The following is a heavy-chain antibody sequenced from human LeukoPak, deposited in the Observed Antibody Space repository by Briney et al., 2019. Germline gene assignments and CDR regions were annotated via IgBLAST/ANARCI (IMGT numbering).Heavy chain of an antibody. CDR2: INHSGST. V-gene: IGHV4-34*01. CDR3: ARGAVPAKLHYFGMDV. D-gene: IGHD2-2*01. Sequence: SETLSLTCAVYGGSFSGYCWSWIRQPPGKGLEWIGEINHSGSTNYNPSLKSRVTISVDTSKNQFSLKLSSVTAADTAVYYCARGAVPAKLHYFGMDVWGQGTTVTVSS. J-gene: IGHJ6*02. CDR1: GGSFSGYC.